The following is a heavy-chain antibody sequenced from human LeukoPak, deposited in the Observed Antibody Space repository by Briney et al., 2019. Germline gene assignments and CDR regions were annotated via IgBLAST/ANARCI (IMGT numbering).Heavy chain of an antibody. J-gene: IGHJ4*02. CDR1: GGSISSSSYY. D-gene: IGHD5-24*01. V-gene: IGHV4-39*07. Sequence: SETLSLTCTVSGGSISSSSYYWGWIRQPPGKGLEWIGSIYYSGSTYYNPSLKSRVTISVDTSKNQFSLKLSSVTAADTAVYYCARDQKWLWSTNWGQGTLVTVSS. CDR2: IYYSGST. CDR3: ARDQKWLWSTN.